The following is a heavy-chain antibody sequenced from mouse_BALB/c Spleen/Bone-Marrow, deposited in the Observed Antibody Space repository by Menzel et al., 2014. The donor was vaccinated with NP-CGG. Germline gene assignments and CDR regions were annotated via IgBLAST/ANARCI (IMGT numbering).Heavy chain of an antibody. CDR1: GYSITSGYS. J-gene: IGHJ4*01. CDR2: IHYSGST. D-gene: IGHD1-1*02. V-gene: IGHV3-1*02. Sequence: EVQLQQSGPDLVKPSQSLSLTCTVTGYSITSGYSWHWIRQFPENKLEWMGYIHYSGSTNYNPPLKSRISITRDTSKNQFFLQLNSVTTEDTATYYCTRMGLYYGYAMDYWCQGTSVTVSS. CDR3: TRMGLYYGYAMDY.